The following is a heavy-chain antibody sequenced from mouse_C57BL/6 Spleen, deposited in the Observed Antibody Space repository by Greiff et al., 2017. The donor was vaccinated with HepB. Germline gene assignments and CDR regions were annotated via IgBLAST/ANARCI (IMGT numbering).Heavy chain of an antibody. D-gene: IGHD2-5*01. Sequence: VQLQQSGAELVRPGASVKLSCTASGFNIKDDYMHWVKQRPEQGLEWIGWIDPENGDTEYASKFQGKATITADPSSNTAYLQLSSLTSEDTAVYYCTTGDSTTWFAYWGQGTLVTVSA. CDR3: TTGDSTTWFAY. CDR1: GFNIKDDY. V-gene: IGHV14-4*01. CDR2: IDPENGDT. J-gene: IGHJ3*01.